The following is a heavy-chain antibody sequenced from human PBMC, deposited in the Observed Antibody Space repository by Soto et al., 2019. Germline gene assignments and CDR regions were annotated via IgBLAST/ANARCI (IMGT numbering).Heavy chain of an antibody. D-gene: IGHD6-19*01. Sequence: QITLKESGPTLVKPTQTLTLTCTFSGFSLSSTRMAVGWIRQPPGKALEWLALIYWDDDKRYSPFLKSRLTITKDTSKTHVVLTMSNMDPVDTARYYCAHIVVAGLGYYFDYWGHATLVTVSS. V-gene: IGHV2-5*02. CDR2: IYWDDDK. CDR1: GFSLSSTRMA. CDR3: AHIVVAGLGYYFDY. J-gene: IGHJ4*01.